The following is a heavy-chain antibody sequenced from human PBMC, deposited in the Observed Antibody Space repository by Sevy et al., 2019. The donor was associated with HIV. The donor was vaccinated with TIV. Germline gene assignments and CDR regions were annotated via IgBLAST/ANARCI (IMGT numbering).Heavy chain of an antibody. CDR3: ARALYSSSWFSNYYYYGMDV. CDR2: IYPGDSDT. Sequence: GESLKISCKGSGYSFTSYWIGWVRQMPGKGLEWMGIIYPGDSDTRYSPSFQGQVTISADKSISTAYLQWSGLKASDTAMYYCARALYSSSWFSNYYYYGMDVWGQGTTVTVSS. V-gene: IGHV5-51*01. CDR1: GYSFTSYW. D-gene: IGHD6-13*01. J-gene: IGHJ6*02.